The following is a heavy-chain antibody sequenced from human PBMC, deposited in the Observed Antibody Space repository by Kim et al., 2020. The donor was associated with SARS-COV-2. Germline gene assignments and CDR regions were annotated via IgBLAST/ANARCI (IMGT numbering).Heavy chain of an antibody. J-gene: IGHJ4*02. Sequence: ASVKVSCKASGYTFISYDINWVRQAPGQGLEWMGWMNPDSGNTDSAQKFQGRITMTRNSSISTSYMELSSLRFEDTAVYFCARWEGTGWSFDDSGQGTLV. CDR1: GYTFISYD. CDR3: ARWEGTGWSFDD. D-gene: IGHD6-19*01. CDR2: MNPDSGNT. V-gene: IGHV1-8*01.